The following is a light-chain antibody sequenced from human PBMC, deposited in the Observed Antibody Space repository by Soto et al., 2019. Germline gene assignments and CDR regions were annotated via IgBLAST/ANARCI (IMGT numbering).Light chain of an antibody. Sequence: DVVMTQSPDSLAVSLGERATINCKSSQSILHSPTHNNYLAWYQKKPGQPPKLLIYWSSSRESGVPDRFSGSGSVTDFTLTINSLQAEAAAVYYCHQYFSLPRTLGQGTKVEIK. CDR1: QSILHSPTHNNY. CDR2: WSS. V-gene: IGKV4-1*01. J-gene: IGKJ1*01. CDR3: HQYFSLPRT.